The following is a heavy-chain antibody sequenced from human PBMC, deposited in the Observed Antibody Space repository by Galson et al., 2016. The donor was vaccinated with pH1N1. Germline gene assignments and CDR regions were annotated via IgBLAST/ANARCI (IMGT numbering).Heavy chain of an antibody. CDR2: IIPIFRTT. D-gene: IGHD1-1*01. CDR1: GGTFNKYA. Sequence: SVKVSCKASGGTFNKYAISWIRQAPGQGLEWMGGIIPIFRTTNYAQKFQGRVTITADEFTSTAYMELSSLRSEDTAVYYCERGDESTPYNYYGMDVWGQGATVTVCS. V-gene: IGHV1-69*13. CDR3: ERGDESTPYNYYGMDV. J-gene: IGHJ6*02.